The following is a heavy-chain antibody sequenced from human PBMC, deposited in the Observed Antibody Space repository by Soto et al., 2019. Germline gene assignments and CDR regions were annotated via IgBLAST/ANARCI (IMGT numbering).Heavy chain of an antibody. Sequence: EVQLVESGGGLVQPGGSLRLSCAASGFTFSSYGMNWVRQAPGKGLEWVSYISISSTTIHYADSVKGRFTISRDNAKNSLYLQMNGLGAEDTAVYYCARGAAGNAYYWGQGILVTVSS. D-gene: IGHD6-13*01. J-gene: IGHJ4*02. CDR1: GFTFSSYG. CDR2: ISISSTTI. CDR3: ARGAAGNAYY. V-gene: IGHV3-48*01.